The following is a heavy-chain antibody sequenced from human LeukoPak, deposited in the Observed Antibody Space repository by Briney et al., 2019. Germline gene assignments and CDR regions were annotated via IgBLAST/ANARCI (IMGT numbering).Heavy chain of an antibody. CDR1: GGSISSGSYY. CDR3: ARETVAYYFDY. V-gene: IGHV4-61*02. Sequence: SETLSLTCTVSGGSISSGSYYWSWIRQPAGKGLEWIGRIYTSGSTNYNPSLDSRVTISVDTSKNQFSLKLSSVTAADTAVYYCARETVAYYFDYWGQGTLVTVSS. D-gene: IGHD6-19*01. J-gene: IGHJ4*02. CDR2: IYTSGST.